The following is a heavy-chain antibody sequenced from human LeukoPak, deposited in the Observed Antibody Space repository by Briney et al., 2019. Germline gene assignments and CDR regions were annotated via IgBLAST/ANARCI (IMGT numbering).Heavy chain of an antibody. D-gene: IGHD3-10*01. CDR3: ARGTFTNYGSGSYYNGVSNWFDP. V-gene: IGHV4-4*07. Sequence: SETLSLTCTVSGGSISSYYWSWIRQPAGKGLEWIGRIYTSGSTNYNPSLKSRVTMSVDTSKNQFSLKLSSVTAADTAVYYCARGTFTNYGSGSYYNGVSNWFDPWGQGTLVTVSS. J-gene: IGHJ5*02. CDR1: GGSISSYY. CDR2: IYTSGST.